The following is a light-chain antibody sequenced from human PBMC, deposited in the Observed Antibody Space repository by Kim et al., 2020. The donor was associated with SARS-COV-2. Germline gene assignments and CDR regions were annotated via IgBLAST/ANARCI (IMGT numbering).Light chain of an antibody. CDR3: QHRT. CDR2: LTS. CDR1: QDVGNW. J-gene: IGKJ1*01. Sequence: SSPLSSSVGDRVTITCRASQDVGNWLAWYHQKPGHAPRLLIFLTSRLEDGVQGRFSGTGSGTHFTLTITDLQPEDFATYFCQHRTFGQGTKVDIK. V-gene: IGKV1-5*03.